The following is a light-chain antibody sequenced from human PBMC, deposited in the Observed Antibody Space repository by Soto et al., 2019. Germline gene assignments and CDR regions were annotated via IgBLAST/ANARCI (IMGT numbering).Light chain of an antibody. CDR3: SSYTSSSLNV. CDR1: ISDVGGYNY. J-gene: IGLJ1*01. CDR2: DVS. Sequence: QSVLTQPASVSGSPGQSITISCTGTISDVGGYNYVSWYQQHPGKAPKLMIYDVSNRPSGVSNRFSGSKSGNTASLTISGLQAEDEADYYCSSYTSSSLNVFGTGTKVTVL. V-gene: IGLV2-14*03.